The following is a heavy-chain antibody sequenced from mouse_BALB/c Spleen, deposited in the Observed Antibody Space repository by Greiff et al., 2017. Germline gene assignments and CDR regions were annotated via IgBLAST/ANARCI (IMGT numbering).Heavy chain of an antibody. J-gene: IGHJ2*01. V-gene: IGHV5-6-3*01. CDR2: INSNGGST. Sequence: EVQGVESGGGLVQPGGSLKLSCAASGFTFSSYGMSWVRQTPDKRLELVATINSNGGSTYYPDSVKGRFTISRDNAKNTLYLQMSSLKSEDTAMYYCARDGYGNYDYWGQGTTLTVSS. CDR1: GFTFSSYG. CDR3: ARDGYGNYDY. D-gene: IGHD2-1*01.